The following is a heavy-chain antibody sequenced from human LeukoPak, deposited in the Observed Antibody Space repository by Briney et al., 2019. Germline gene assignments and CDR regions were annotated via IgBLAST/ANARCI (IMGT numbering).Heavy chain of an antibody. CDR1: GGSLSSQY. CDR3: ARFSSGCSTSSCYLTY. CDR2: IHDTGST. Sequence: SETLSLTCSVSGGSLSSQYWSWIRQPPGKGLELIGHIHDTGSTFYNPSLRGRVTISLDTSNNQFSLKLTSMTAADTAVYYCARFSSGCSTSSCYLTYWGQGTLVTVS. D-gene: IGHD2-2*01. V-gene: IGHV4-59*11. J-gene: IGHJ4*02.